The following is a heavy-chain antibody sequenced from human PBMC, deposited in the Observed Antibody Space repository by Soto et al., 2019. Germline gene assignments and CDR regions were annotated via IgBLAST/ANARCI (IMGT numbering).Heavy chain of an antibody. V-gene: IGHV4-4*02. Sequence: PSVTLSLTCTVYGDSIINNHWWSWVRQPPGKGPELIGEIYHTGIANYNPSLESRVAFSVDKSKNQFSLSLTSVTAADTAVYYCVSKLGPYYYGLDVWGQGTTVTVSS. CDR3: VSKLGPYYYGLDV. CDR1: GDSIINNHW. CDR2: IYHTGIA. J-gene: IGHJ6*02. D-gene: IGHD3-16*01.